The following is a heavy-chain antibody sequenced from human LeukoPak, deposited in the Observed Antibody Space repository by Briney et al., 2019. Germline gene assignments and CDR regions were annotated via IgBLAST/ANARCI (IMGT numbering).Heavy chain of an antibody. CDR1: GFTFSDYG. V-gene: IGHV3-30*02. CDR2: IRNDGSNE. D-gene: IGHD2-15*01. Sequence: GGSLRLSCAASGFTFSDYGMHWVRQAPGKGLEWVAFIRNDGSNEYYPDSVKGRFTISRDNSRNTLYLQMNSLRPEDTAVYYCAKGGSAGHNFFAPWGQGTLVTVSS. CDR3: AKGGSAGHNFFAP. J-gene: IGHJ5*02.